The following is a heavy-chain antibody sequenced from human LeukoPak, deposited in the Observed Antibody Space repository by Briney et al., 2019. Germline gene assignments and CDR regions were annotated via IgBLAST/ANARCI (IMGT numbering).Heavy chain of an antibody. CDR3: ARAYDILTGYYNAFDI. V-gene: IGHV1-2*04. CDR2: INPNSGGT. CDR1: GYTFTGYY. J-gene: IGHJ3*02. D-gene: IGHD3-9*01. Sequence: ASVKVSCKASGYTFTGYYMHWERQAPGQGLEWMGWINPNSGGTNYAQKFQGWVTMTRDTSISTAYMELSRLRSDDTAVYYCARAYDILTGYYNAFDIWGQGTMVTVSS.